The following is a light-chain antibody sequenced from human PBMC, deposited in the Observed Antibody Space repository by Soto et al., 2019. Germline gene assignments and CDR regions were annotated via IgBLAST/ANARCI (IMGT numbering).Light chain of an antibody. CDR1: QSVTNNY. V-gene: IGKV3-20*01. J-gene: IGKJ1*01. CDR3: QQYGSSGRT. Sequence: DIVLTQSPGPLSLSPGERATLSCRASQSVTNNYLAWYQQKPGQAPRLLIYGASSRATGIPDRFSGSGSGTDFTLTISRLEPEDFAVYYCQQYGSSGRTFGQGTKVDIK. CDR2: GAS.